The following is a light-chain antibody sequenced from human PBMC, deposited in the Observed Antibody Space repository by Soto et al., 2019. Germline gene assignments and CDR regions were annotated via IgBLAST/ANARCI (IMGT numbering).Light chain of an antibody. CDR2: KAS. CDR3: QHYTSYSEA. J-gene: IGKJ1*01. V-gene: IGKV1-5*03. Sequence: DIQMTQSPSTLSGSVGDRVTITCRASQTISSWLAWYQQKPGKAPKLLIYKASTLKSGVPSRFSGSGSGKEFTLTLSSPQPDDFATYYCQHYTSYSEAFGQGNKV. CDR1: QTISSW.